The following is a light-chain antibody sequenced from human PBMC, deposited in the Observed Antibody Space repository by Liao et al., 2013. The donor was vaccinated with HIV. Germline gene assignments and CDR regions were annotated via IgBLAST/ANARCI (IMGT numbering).Light chain of an antibody. Sequence: SYVLTQPPSVSVAPGQTATLSCGGSNIGRKSVRWYQQKAGRAPMLAIYSDSVRRSGIPERFSGSNSGNTATLTISGTQTMDEADYYCQAWDDIVVFGGGTRLTVL. J-gene: IGLJ2*01. CDR3: QAWDDIVV. CDR1: NIGRKS. V-gene: IGLV3-21*01. CDR2: SDS.